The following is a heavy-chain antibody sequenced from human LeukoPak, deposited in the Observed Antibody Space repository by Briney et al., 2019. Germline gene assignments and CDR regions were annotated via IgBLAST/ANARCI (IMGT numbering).Heavy chain of an antibody. V-gene: IGHV1-18*01. J-gene: IGHJ6*02. D-gene: IGHD3-3*01. CDR3: AREPQAYYDFWSGYYYYYGMDV. CDR1: GYTFTSYG. CDR2: ISAYYGNT. Sequence: GASVKVSCKASGYTFTSYGISWVRQAPGQGLEWMGWISAYYGNTNYAQKLQGRVTMTTDTSTSTACMELRSLRSDDTAVYYCAREPQAYYDFWSGYYYYYGMDVWGQGTTVTVSS.